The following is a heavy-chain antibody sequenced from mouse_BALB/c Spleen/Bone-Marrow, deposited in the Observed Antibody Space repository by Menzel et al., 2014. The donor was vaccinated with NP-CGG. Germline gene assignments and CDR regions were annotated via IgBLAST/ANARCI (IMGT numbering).Heavy chain of an antibody. V-gene: IGHV5-4*02. CDR3: ARDGDYRYAWFSY. Sequence: EVMLVESGGRLVKPGGSLKLSCAASGFSFSDHYMYWVRQTPEKGLEWVATISDGGGHTYYSDSVKGRFTISRDNAKNNLYLQMSSLKSEDTAMYHCARDGDYRYAWFSYWGQGTPVTVSA. D-gene: IGHD2-14*01. J-gene: IGHJ3*01. CDR1: GFSFSDHY. CDR2: ISDGGGHT.